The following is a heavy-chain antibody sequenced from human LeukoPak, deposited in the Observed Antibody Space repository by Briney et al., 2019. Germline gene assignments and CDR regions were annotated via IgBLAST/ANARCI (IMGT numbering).Heavy chain of an antibody. J-gene: IGHJ6*04. V-gene: IGHV3-48*01. D-gene: IGHD3-10*01. Sequence: GGSLRLSCAVSGFTFSTHSMNWVRQAPGKGLEWVSYIISSSNIIYYADSVKGRFTISRDNAKNSLYLQMNSLRAEDTAVYYLGKARGQGSGSPRLDGWGKGTTVTVSS. CDR1: GFTFSTHS. CDR2: IISSSNII. CDR3: GKARGQGSGSPRLDG.